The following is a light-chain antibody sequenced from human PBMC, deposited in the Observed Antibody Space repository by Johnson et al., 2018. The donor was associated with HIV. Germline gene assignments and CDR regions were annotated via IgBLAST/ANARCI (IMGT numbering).Light chain of an antibody. J-gene: IGLJ1*01. CDR2: DNN. Sequence: CDIGNNYVSWHQQLPGTAPKLLINDNNKRPSGIPDRISGSKSGTSATLGITGLQTGDEADYYCGTWDNSLNTGGVFGTGTKVTVL. V-gene: IGLV1-51*01. CDR1: CDIGNNY. CDR3: GTWDNSLNTGGV.